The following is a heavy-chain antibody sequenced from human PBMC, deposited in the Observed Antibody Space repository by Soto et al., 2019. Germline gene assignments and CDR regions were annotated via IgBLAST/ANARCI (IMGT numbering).Heavy chain of an antibody. CDR2: ISYDGSNK. Sequence: SGGSLRLSCAASGFTFSSYAMHWVRQAPGKGLEWVAVISYDGSNKYYADSVRGRFTISRDNSKNTLYLQMNSLRAEDTAVYYCARDRGYYGSGSYRRNYYYYGMDVWGQGTTVTVSS. CDR3: ARDRGYYGSGSYRRNYYYYGMDV. J-gene: IGHJ6*02. D-gene: IGHD3-10*01. CDR1: GFTFSSYA. V-gene: IGHV3-30-3*01.